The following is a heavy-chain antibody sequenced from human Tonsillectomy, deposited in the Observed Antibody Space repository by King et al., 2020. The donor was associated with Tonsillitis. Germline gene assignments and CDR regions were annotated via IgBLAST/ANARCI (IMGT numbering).Heavy chain of an antibody. J-gene: IGHJ4*02. V-gene: IGHV1-46*01. D-gene: IGHD3-22*01. CDR3: ARTYYYDRSGYYFGD. CDR1: GYTFTSYY. CDR2: INPSGGST. Sequence: QLVQSGAEVKKPGASVKVSCKASGYTFTSYYVHWVRQAPGQGLEWMGLINPSGGSTSYAQKFQGRVIMTRDTSTSTVYMELSSLRSEDTAGYYCARTYYYDRSGYYFGDWGQGTLVTVSS.